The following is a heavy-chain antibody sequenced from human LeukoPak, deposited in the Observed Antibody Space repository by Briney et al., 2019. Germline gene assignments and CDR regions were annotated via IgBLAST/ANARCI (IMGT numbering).Heavy chain of an antibody. CDR1: GVTFSSYG. Sequence: GRSLRLSCAASGVTFSSYGMHWVRQAPGKGLEWVAVISYDGSNKYYADSVKGRFTISRDNSKNTLYLQMHSLRAEDTAVYYCAKDYGTNWGGYFDYWGQGTLVTVSS. J-gene: IGHJ4*02. CDR2: ISYDGSNK. CDR3: AKDYGTNWGGYFDY. D-gene: IGHD7-27*01. V-gene: IGHV3-30*18.